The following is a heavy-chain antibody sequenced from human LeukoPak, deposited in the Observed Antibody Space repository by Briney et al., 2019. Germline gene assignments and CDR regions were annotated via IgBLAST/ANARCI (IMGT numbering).Heavy chain of an antibody. CDR3: ARVECSSTSCYNVWFDP. CDR1: GYTFTNYG. Sequence: GASVKVSCKASGYTFTNYGISWVRQAPGQGPEWMGWISPYNGNTNYAQKLQGRVTMTTGTSTYTAYMELRSLRSDDTAVYYCARVECSSTSCYNVWFDPWGQGTLVSVSS. V-gene: IGHV1-18*01. D-gene: IGHD2-2*02. CDR2: ISPYNGNT. J-gene: IGHJ5*02.